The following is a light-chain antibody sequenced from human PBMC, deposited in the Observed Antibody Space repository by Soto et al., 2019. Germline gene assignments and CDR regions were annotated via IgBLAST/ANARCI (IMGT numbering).Light chain of an antibody. CDR2: TAS. V-gene: IGKV1-39*01. J-gene: IGKJ1*01. CDR3: QQSSSTPRT. Sequence: DIQLTQSPSFLSESVGDRVTITCRASQGISSYLAWYQQKPGKAPKLLIYTASTLQSGVPSRFSGSGSGTDFTLTISSLQPEDFATYYCQQSSSTPRTFGQGTKVDIK. CDR1: QGISSY.